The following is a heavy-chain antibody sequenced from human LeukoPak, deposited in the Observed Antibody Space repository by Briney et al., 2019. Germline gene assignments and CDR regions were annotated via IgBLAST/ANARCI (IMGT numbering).Heavy chain of an antibody. CDR2: MNPSDGST. V-gene: IGHV1-46*01. Sequence: GASVKVSCKASGYTFASYYMNWVRQAPGQGLEWMGVMNPSDGSTVYAQEFQGRVTMTRDTSTSTVYMELSSLRSGDTAIYYCARVALGYDRSGYYGYWGQGTLVTVSS. CDR3: ARVALGYDRSGYYGY. D-gene: IGHD3-22*01. J-gene: IGHJ4*02. CDR1: GYTFASYY.